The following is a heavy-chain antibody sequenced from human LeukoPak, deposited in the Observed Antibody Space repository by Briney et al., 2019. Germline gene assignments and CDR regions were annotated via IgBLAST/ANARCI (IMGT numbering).Heavy chain of an antibody. J-gene: IGHJ4*02. CDR2: IWYDGSNK. Sequence: GRSLRLSCAASGFTFSSYGMLWVRPAPGKGLEWGATIWYDGSNKYYAESVKGRITISRDNSKNTLYLQMNSLKAEDTAVYYWAKDLGYMDYWGQGTLVTVSS. V-gene: IGHV3-33*06. CDR1: GFTFSSYG. CDR3: AKDLGYMDY.